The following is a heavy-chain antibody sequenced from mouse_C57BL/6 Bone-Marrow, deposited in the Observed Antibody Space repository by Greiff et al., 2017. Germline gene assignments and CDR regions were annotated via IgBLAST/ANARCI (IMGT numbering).Heavy chain of an antibody. D-gene: IGHD4-1*01. CDR1: GYSFTDYN. J-gene: IGHJ2*01. Sequence: LVESGPELVKPGASVKISCKASGYSFTDYNMNWVKQSNGKSLEWIGVINPNYGTNSYNQKFKCKATLTVDQSSSTTSMQLNSLTSEYSAVYYCARGVLGRTGGYWGQGTTLTVSS. V-gene: IGHV1-39*01. CDR2: INPNYGTN. CDR3: ARGVLGRTGGY.